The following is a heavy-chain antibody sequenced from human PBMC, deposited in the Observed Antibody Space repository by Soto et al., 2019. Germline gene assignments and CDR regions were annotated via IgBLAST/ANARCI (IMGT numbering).Heavy chain of an antibody. CDR1: GFTFYDYG. CDR2: ISGRSGRT. D-gene: IGHD4-4*01. Sequence: EIQLLESGGGLVEPGGSLTLSCAASGFTFYDYGMNWVRQVPGKGLEWVSSISGRSGRTDYADSVKGRFVISRDNSKAMVYLEMNRLRAADTAVYYCAKDFSSKGWMGLNAPSDSWGQGILVSVSS. J-gene: IGHJ4*02. CDR3: AKDFSSKGWMGLNAPSDS. V-gene: IGHV3-23*01.